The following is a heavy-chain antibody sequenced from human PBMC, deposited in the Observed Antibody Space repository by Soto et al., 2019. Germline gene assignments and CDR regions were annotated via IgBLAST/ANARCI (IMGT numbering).Heavy chain of an antibody. CDR2: INNDGSDT. CDR1: GCTFTRHW. J-gene: IGHJ5*02. Sequence: GGCLRLSCAASGCTFTRHWMHWVRQGPGKGLVWVSGINNDGSDTFYADSVKGRFSISRDNARNMVYLQLNSLGAEASAVYYCGPVFDLWGPGTQVTVPS. V-gene: IGHV3-74*01. CDR3: GPVFDL.